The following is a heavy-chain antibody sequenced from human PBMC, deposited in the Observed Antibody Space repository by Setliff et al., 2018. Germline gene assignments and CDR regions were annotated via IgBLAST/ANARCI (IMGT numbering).Heavy chain of an antibody. CDR3: ARSENCFSTHCSPYDY. D-gene: IGHD2-2*01. Sequence: GSLRLSCEASGFAIRSYWMHWVRQAPGEGLVWVSRIGFDGSSPSYADSVEARFTISRDNSKNTLSLQMNSLKNEDTAVYYCARSENCFSTHCSPYDYWGQGTLVTVSS. CDR2: IGFDGSSP. V-gene: IGHV3-74*01. CDR1: GFAIRSYW. J-gene: IGHJ4*02.